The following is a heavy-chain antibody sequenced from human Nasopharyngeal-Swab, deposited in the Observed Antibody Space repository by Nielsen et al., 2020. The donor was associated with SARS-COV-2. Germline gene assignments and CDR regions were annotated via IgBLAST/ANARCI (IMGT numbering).Heavy chain of an antibody. CDR2: IYPGDSDT. D-gene: IGHD2-2*02. Sequence: KVSCKVSGDSFSTYWIGWVRQMPGKGLEWMGIIYPGDSDTRYSPSFQGQVTISADKSISTAYLQWSSLKASDTAMYYCAGLSVPAAIRPLYYFDYWGQGTLVTVSS. J-gene: IGHJ4*02. V-gene: IGHV5-51*01. CDR3: AGLSVPAAIRPLYYFDY. CDR1: GDSFSTYW.